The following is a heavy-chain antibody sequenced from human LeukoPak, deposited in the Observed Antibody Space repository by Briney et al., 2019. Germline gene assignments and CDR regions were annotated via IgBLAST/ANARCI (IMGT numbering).Heavy chain of an antibody. J-gene: IGHJ4*02. CDR2: INHSGST. V-gene: IGHV4-34*01. CDR3: ARVQHTQWLVRGIDY. Sequence: SETLSLTCAVYGGSFSGYYWSWIRQPPGKGLEWIGEINHSGSTNYNPSLKSRVTISVDTSKNQFSPKLSSVTAADTAVYYCARVQHTQWLVRGIDYWGQGTLVTVSS. D-gene: IGHD6-19*01. CDR1: GGSFSGYY.